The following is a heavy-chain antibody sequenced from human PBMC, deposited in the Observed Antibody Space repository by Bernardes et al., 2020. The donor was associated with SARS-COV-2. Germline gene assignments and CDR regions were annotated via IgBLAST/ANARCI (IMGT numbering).Heavy chain of an antibody. CDR1: GYSFTNYW. D-gene: IGHD2-21*02. Sequence: GESLKISCKASGYSFTNYWIGWVRQMPGKGLEWMGIIYPGDSESRYSPSFQGQVTISADKSMNTAYLQWSSLKASDTAMYYCARSDKWANKNYYSLDVWGQGTTVIVSS. V-gene: IGHV5-51*01. CDR2: IYPGDSES. CDR3: ARSDKWANKNYYSLDV. J-gene: IGHJ6*02.